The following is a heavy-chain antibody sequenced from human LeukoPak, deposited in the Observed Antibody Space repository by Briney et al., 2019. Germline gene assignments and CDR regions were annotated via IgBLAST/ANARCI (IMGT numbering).Heavy chain of an antibody. D-gene: IGHD2-2*01. CDR3: ARLDGRYCSSTSCYYFDY. CDR1: GYSLTSYW. Sequence: GESLKISCKGSGYSLTSYWIGWVRQMPGKGLEWMGIIYPGDSDTRYSPSFQGQVTISADKSISTAYLQWSSLKASDTAMYYCARLDGRYCSSTSCYYFDYWGQGTLVTVSS. J-gene: IGHJ4*02. V-gene: IGHV5-51*01. CDR2: IYPGDSDT.